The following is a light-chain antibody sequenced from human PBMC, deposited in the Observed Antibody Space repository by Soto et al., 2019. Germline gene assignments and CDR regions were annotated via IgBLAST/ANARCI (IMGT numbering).Light chain of an antibody. J-gene: IGKJ5*01. V-gene: IGKV1-39*01. CDR1: ESISRH. CDR2: AAS. CDR3: QQDYSTLAT. Sequence: DIQMSQSPSSLSSSDGDRVTITCRAAESISRHLNWYQQKPGRAPDLLIYAASTLQNGVPSRFTGSGSGTEFTLTITGLQLEDFATYYCQQDYSTLATFGQGTRLE.